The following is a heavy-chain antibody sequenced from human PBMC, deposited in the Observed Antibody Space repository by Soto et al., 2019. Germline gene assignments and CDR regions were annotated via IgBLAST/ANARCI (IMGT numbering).Heavy chain of an antibody. Sequence: SETLSLTCTVSGGSISSYYWSWIRQPPGKGLEWIGYIYYSGSTNYNPSLKSRVTISVDTSKNQFSLKLSSVTAADTAVYYCARTLAARAGEDWFDPWGQGTLVTVSS. CDR2: IYYSGST. V-gene: IGHV4-59*01. CDR1: GGSISSYY. CDR3: ARTLAARAGEDWFDP. D-gene: IGHD6-6*01. J-gene: IGHJ5*02.